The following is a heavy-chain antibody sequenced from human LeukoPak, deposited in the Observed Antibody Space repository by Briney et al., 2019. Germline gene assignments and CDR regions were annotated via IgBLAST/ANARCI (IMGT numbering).Heavy chain of an antibody. J-gene: IGHJ4*02. CDR2: ISGSGGST. Sequence: PGGSLRLSCAASGFTFSSYGMSWVRQAPGKGLEWVSAISGSGGSTYYADSVKGRFTISRDNSKNTLYLQMNSLRAEDTALYYCAKARGYSGYDSAAIDYWGQGTLVTVSS. CDR3: AKARGYSGYDSAAIDY. D-gene: IGHD5-12*01. V-gene: IGHV3-23*01. CDR1: GFTFSSYG.